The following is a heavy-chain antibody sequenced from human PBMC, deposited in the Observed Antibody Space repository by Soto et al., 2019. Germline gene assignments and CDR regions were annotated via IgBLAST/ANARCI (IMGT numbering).Heavy chain of an antibody. CDR1: GYSFTIYW. V-gene: IGHV5-10-1*01. CDR2: IDPSDSYT. D-gene: IGHD6-25*01. J-gene: IGHJ4*02. CDR3: ARRVAAAEGGFDS. Sequence: EVQLVQSGAEVKKPGESLRISCQASGYSFTIYWITWVRQMPGKGLEWMGRIDPSDSYTNYSPSFQGHVTISADKSISTGYLHWSRLKASDTAMYYCARRVAAAEGGFDSWGQGTLVTVSS.